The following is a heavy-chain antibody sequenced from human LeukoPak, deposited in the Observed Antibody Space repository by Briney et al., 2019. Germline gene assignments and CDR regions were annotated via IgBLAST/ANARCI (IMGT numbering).Heavy chain of an antibody. D-gene: IGHD2-2*01. CDR3: ARGTAVIVPAYYYDF. Sequence: GGSLSLSCAPSRFSFSDYYIIWIPPAPEHGLEWVSYIRSSSSYTNYADSVNGRFTISRDNAKNSLYLQMNRLRAEDTAVYYSARGTAVIVPAYYYDFWGQGPLATVSS. CDR1: RFSFSDYY. CDR2: IRSSSSYT. V-gene: IGHV3-11*05. J-gene: IGHJ4*02.